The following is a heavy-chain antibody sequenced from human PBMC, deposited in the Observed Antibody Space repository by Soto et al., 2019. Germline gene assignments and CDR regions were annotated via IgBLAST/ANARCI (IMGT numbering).Heavy chain of an antibody. CDR1: GFRFSNYF. CDR3: ARERYCRGGACHSGTAFDI. CDR2: IKEDGSEK. Sequence: GGSLRLSCAASGFRFSNYFMTWVRQAPGKGLEWVAGIKEDGSEKYYVDPVKGRFTISRDNAKGSMYLQMNSLRAEDTAVYYCARERYCRGGACHSGTAFDIWGQGTMVTVSS. D-gene: IGHD2-15*01. V-gene: IGHV3-7*01. J-gene: IGHJ3*02.